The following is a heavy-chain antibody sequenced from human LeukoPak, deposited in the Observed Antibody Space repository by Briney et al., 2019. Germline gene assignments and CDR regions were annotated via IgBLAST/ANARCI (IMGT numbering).Heavy chain of an antibody. V-gene: IGHV4-61*01. CDR2: IYYSGST. CDR3: ARETAASDAFDI. Sequence: SETLSLTCTVSGGSVSSGSFYWSWIRQPPGKGLEWIGYIYYSGSTNYNPPLKSRVTISVDTSKNQFSLKVTSVTAADTAVYYCARETAASDAFDIWGQGTMVTVSS. CDR1: GGSVSSGSFY. J-gene: IGHJ3*02. D-gene: IGHD2-21*02.